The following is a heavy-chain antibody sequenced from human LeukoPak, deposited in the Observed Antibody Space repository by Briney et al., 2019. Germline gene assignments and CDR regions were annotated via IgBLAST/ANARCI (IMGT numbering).Heavy chain of an antibody. J-gene: IGHJ5*02. CDR2: ISTYNGNT. V-gene: IGHV1-18*01. CDR3: ARIKQQLPNWFDP. CDR1: GYTFTIYG. Sequence: ASVTVSCKASGYTFTIYGISWVRQAPGQGLEWMGWISTYNGNTDYAQKLQGRVTMTTDTSTSTAYMELRSLRSDDTAVYYCARIKQQLPNWFDPWGQGTLVSVSS. D-gene: IGHD6-13*01.